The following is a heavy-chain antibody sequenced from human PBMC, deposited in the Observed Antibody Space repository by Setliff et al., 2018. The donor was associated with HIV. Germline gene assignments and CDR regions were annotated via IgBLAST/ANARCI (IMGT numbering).Heavy chain of an antibody. CDR1: GGTFSSYG. CDR2: ITPISGTA. Sequence: ASVKVSCKASGGTFSSYGISWVRQAPGQGLEWMGGITPISGTANYAQKFQGRVTIAADEFTSTAYMELSSLRSEDTAVYYCVRGPPIVVVPAALLTFDYWGQGTLVTVSS. V-gene: IGHV1-69*13. D-gene: IGHD2-2*01. CDR3: VRGPPIVVVPAALLTFDY. J-gene: IGHJ4*02.